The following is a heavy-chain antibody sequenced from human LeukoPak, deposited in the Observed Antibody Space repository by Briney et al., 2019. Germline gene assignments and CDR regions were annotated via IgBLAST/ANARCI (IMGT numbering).Heavy chain of an antibody. CDR3: ANTEYQRLGTDY. J-gene: IGHJ4*02. CDR2: IRSKVYGGTT. Sequence: PGGSLRLSCTASGFTFGDYTMSWVRQAPGKGREWVGFIRSKVYGGTTEYAASVKGRFTISRDDSKSIAYLQMNSLKTEDTAVYYCANTEYQRLGTDYWGQGTLVTVSS. CDR1: GFTFGDYT. D-gene: IGHD2-2*01. V-gene: IGHV3-49*04.